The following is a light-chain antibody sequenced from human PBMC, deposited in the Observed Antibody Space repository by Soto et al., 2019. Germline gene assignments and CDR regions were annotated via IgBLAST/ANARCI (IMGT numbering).Light chain of an antibody. V-gene: IGLV2-11*01. CDR2: DVI. CDR3: CSYAGTYTFVV. J-gene: IGLJ2*01. CDR1: SHDVGGYDY. Sequence: QSAPTQPRSVSGSPGRSVTISCTGTSHDVGGYDYVSWYQQSPGKAPKLIIYDVIERPSGVPDRFSGSKSGNTASLTISGVQAEDEGDYYCCSYAGTYTFVVFGGGTKLTVL.